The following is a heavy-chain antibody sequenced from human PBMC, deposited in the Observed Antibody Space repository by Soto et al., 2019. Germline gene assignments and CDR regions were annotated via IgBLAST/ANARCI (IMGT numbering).Heavy chain of an antibody. D-gene: IGHD5-18*01. CDR3: ARGAADTAMVDS. J-gene: IGHJ4*02. CDR2: IFYSGST. Sequence: KPSETLSLTCTVSGGSIRSYYWTWIRQPPGKGLEWLGYIFYSGSTFYTPSLKSRVTISIHTSKSQFSLQLTSVTAADTAVYYCARGAADTAMVDSWGQGTLVTVSS. V-gene: IGHV4-59*01. CDR1: GGSIRSYY.